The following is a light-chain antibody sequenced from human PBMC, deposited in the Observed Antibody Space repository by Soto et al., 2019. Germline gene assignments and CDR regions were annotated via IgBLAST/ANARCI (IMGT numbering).Light chain of an antibody. CDR2: AAS. CDR1: QTINTY. Sequence: DIQMTQSPSSLSASVGDRVTVTCRASQTINTYLNWYQQNPGKAPKLLIYAASTLQAGVPSRFSGSGSGTDFTLTINNLQPEDFATYYCQQSFDSPYTFGQGTKLEIK. CDR3: QQSFDSPYT. J-gene: IGKJ2*01. V-gene: IGKV1-39*01.